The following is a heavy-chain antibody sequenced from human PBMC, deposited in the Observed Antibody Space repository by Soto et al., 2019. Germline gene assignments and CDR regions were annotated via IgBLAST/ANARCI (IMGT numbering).Heavy chain of an antibody. J-gene: IGHJ6*02. CDR2: IHSGGDT. CDR1: GFAVSSNY. V-gene: IGHV3-66*01. Sequence: EVQLVESVGDLFQPGGSLRLSCAASGFAVSSNYMTWVRQAPGKGLEWVSVIHSGGDTHYADSVRGRFTISRDNSKNTLYLQMNSLRAEDTAVYYCARSRTGTTYGGMDVWGQGTTVTVSS. CDR3: ARSRTGTTYGGMDV. D-gene: IGHD1-7*01.